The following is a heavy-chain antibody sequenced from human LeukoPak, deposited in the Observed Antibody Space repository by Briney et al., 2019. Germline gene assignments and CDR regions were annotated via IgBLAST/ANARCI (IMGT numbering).Heavy chain of an antibody. CDR2: ISSSSSYI. CDR3: ARVAGNGFKWSSQYYYYYYMDV. CDR1: GFTFSTYS. D-gene: IGHD2-8*01. Sequence: GGSLRLSCAASGFTFSTYSMNWVRQAPGKGLEWVSSISSSSSYIYYADSVKGRFTISRDNAKNSLYLQMNSLRAEDTAVYYCARVAGNGFKWSSQYYYYYYMDVWGKGTTVTISS. V-gene: IGHV3-21*01. J-gene: IGHJ6*03.